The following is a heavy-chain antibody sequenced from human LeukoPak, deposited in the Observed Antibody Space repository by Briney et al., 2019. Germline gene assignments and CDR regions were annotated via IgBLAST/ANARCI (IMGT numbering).Heavy chain of an antibody. CDR3: AAGRNMDSSGNWFDP. Sequence: ASVKVSCKASGFTFTSSAVQWVRQARGQRLEWIGWIVVGSGNTNYAQKFQERVTITRDMSTSTAYMELSSLRSEDTAVCYCAAGRNMDSSGNWFDPWGQGTLVTVSS. D-gene: IGHD3-22*01. J-gene: IGHJ5*02. CDR1: GFTFTSSA. CDR2: IVVGSGNT. V-gene: IGHV1-58*01.